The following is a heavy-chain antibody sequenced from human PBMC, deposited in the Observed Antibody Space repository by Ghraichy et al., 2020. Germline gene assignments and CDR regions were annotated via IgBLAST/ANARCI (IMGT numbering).Heavy chain of an antibody. D-gene: IGHD4-17*01. V-gene: IGHV3-11*05. CDR2: ISSTSPYT. CDR3: ARVAVTTGFDY. Sequence: GSLRLSCAASGFTFSDYYMGWIRQAPGKGLEWVSYISSTSPYTNYADSVKGRFTISRDNAKSSLYLQMNSLRAEDTAVYYCARVAVTTGFDYWGQGTLVTVSS. CDR1: GFTFSDYY. J-gene: IGHJ4*02.